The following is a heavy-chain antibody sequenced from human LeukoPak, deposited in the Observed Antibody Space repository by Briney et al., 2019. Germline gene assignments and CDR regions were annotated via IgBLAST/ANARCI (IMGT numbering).Heavy chain of an antibody. J-gene: IGHJ4*02. Sequence: SETLSLTCAVYGGSFSGYYWSWIRQPPGKGLEWIGEINHSGSTNYNPSLKSRVTISVDTSKNQFSLKLSSVTAADTAVYYCARKRGSFDYWGLGTLVTVSS. D-gene: IGHD1-26*01. CDR2: INHSGST. CDR3: ARKRGSFDY. CDR1: GGSFSGYY. V-gene: IGHV4-34*01.